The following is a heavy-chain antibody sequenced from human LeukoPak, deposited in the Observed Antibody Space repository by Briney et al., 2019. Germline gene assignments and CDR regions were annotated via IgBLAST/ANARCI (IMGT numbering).Heavy chain of an antibody. J-gene: IGHJ4*02. D-gene: IGHD5-12*01. CDR1: GYTFTSYG. CDR2: ISAYNGIT. V-gene: IGHV1-18*01. CDR3: ARGSPPYYSGYEVGDY. Sequence: ASVKVSCKASGYTFTSYGISWVRQAPGQGLEWMGWISAYNGITNYAQKLQGRVTMTTDTSTSTAYMELRSLRSDDTAVYYCARGSPPYYSGYEVGDYWGQGTLVTVSS.